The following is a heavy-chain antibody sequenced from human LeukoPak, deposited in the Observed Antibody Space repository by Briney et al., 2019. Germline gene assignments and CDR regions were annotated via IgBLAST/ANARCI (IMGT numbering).Heavy chain of an antibody. CDR1: GFSSISDA. V-gene: IGHV3-23*01. CDR3: ARIGHFESGGAVAAPHY. CDR2: ISPRGVTT. Sequence: RPGRSLRLSCLASGFSSISDAMAWVRHAPGKGLEWVSAISPRGVTTNHAHPVKGRLTSSRASSKNTVYLQMNSLRVEDTAVYYCARIGHFESGGAVAAPHYWGQGTLVTVSS. D-gene: IGHD6-19*01. J-gene: IGHJ4*02.